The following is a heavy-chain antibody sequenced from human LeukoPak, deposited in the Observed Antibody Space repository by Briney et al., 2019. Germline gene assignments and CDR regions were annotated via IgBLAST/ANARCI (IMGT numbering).Heavy chain of an antibody. V-gene: IGHV3-30*02. D-gene: IGHD4-11*01. CDR3: AKDRSNPHDAFDI. J-gene: IGHJ3*02. Sequence: PGGSLRLSCAASGFTFSGYGMHWVRQAPGQGLEWVAFIRFDGSNEYYADSVKGRFTISRDSSKNTLYLRMNSLRAEDTAVYYCAKDRSNPHDAFDIWGQGTMVTVSS. CDR1: GFTFSGYG. CDR2: IRFDGSNE.